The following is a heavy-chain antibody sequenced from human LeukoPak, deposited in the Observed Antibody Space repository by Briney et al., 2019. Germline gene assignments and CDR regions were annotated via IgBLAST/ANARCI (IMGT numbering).Heavy chain of an antibody. J-gene: IGHJ4*02. V-gene: IGHV4-4*02. CDR1: GGSISSSNW. Sequence: PSGTLSLTCAVSGGSISSSNWWSWVRQPPGKGLEWIGEIYHSGSTNYNPSLKSRVTISVDRSKNQFFLKLSSVTAADTAVYYCARVSSSWYYFDYWGQGTLVTVSS. D-gene: IGHD6-13*01. CDR2: IYHSGST. CDR3: ARVSSSWYYFDY.